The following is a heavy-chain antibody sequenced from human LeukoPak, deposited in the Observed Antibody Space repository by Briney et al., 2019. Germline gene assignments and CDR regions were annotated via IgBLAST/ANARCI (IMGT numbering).Heavy chain of an antibody. V-gene: IGHV4-34*01. CDR1: GGSFSGYY. Sequence: SETLSLTCAVYGGSFSGYYWSWIRQPPGKGLEWIGEINHSGSTNYNPSLQSRVTISADTSKNQFSLKVSSVTAADTAVYYCARGFAAWGQGTLVTVSS. CDR2: INHSGST. D-gene: IGHD3-16*01. J-gene: IGHJ5*02. CDR3: ARGFAA.